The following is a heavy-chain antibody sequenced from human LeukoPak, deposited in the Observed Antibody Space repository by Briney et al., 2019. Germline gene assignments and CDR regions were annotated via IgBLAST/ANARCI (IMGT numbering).Heavy chain of an antibody. V-gene: IGHV3-7*01. Sequence: GGSLRLSCAASGFTFTIYYMSWVRQAPGKGLEWVANIKQDGSERYYVDSVKGRFTISRDNANNSLYLQMNSLRAEDTAVYYCARVYGDYVGYWGQGTLVTVSS. CDR2: IKQDGSER. CDR3: ARVYGDYVGY. D-gene: IGHD4-17*01. CDR1: GFTFTIYY. J-gene: IGHJ4*02.